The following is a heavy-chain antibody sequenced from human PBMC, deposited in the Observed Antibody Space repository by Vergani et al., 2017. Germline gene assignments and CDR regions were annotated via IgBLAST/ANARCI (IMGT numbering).Heavy chain of an antibody. V-gene: IGHV3-21*04. D-gene: IGHD2-15*01. CDR1: GFSLSSYS. J-gene: IGHJ6*02. CDR2: ISSSGTNI. CDR3: AKARDPNCHGCNCYSYSYVLDL. Sequence: EVHLVESGGGLVKPGGSLKLSCAASGFSLSSYSMNWVRQAPGKGLEWVSSISSSGTNIFYADSVKGRFTISKDDDKSSLYLQMNSLRVEDTDIYYCAKARDPNCHGCNCYSYSYVLDLWGQGTTVTVSS.